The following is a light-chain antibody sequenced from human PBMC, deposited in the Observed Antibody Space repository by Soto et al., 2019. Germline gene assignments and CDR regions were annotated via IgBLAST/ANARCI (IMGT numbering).Light chain of an antibody. CDR3: QQYNNWPWT. CDR1: QSVSSN. Sequence: EIVMTQSPVALSVSPGERATLYCRASQSVSSNLAWYQQKPGQAPRLLIHGAFTRATGIPARFSGSGSGTEFTLTISTLQSEDFAVYYCQQYNNWPWTFGQGSKVDI. CDR2: GAF. V-gene: IGKV3-15*01. J-gene: IGKJ1*01.